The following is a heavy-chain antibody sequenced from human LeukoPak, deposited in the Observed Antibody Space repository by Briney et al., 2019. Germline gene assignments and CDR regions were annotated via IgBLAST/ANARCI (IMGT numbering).Heavy chain of an antibody. D-gene: IGHD3-10*01. CDR3: ARGIRKRGSGSSISEYYFDY. J-gene: IGHJ4*02. CDR2: MNPNSGNT. V-gene: IGHV1-8*01. Sequence: ASVKVSCKASGYTFTSYDINRVRQATGQGLEWMGWMNPNSGNTGYAQKFQGRVTMTRNTSISTAYMELSSLRSEDTAVYYCARGIRKRGSGSSISEYYFDYWGQGTLVTVSS. CDR1: GYTFTSYD.